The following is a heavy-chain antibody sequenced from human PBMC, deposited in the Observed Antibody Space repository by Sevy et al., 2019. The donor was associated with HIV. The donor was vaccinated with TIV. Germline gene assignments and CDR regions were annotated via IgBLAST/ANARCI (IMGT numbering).Heavy chain of an antibody. CDR3: ASAIVGAFDAFDI. V-gene: IGHV4-38-2*01. Sequence: SETLSLTCDVSSYSFISGYYWGWIRQPPGKGLEWIGSFYHSGSTYYNPSLKSRVSISVDTSKTHFSLKLSSVTATDTAVYYCASAIVGAFDAFDIWGQGTMVTVSS. CDR1: SYSFISGYY. J-gene: IGHJ3*02. CDR2: FYHSGST. D-gene: IGHD1-26*01.